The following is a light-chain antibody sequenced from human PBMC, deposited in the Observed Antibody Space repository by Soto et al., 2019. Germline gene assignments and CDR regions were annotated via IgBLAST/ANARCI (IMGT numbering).Light chain of an antibody. CDR1: SSDVGAYDF. CDR3: SSYTTSSTRV. CDR2: EVS. Sequence: LTQPASVSGSPGQSIAISCTGTSSDVGAYDFVSWYQQHPDKAPKLMIYEVSHRPSGVSYRFSGSKSVNTATLTISGLQAEDEADYYCSSYTTSSTRVFGTGTRSPS. J-gene: IGLJ1*01. V-gene: IGLV2-14*03.